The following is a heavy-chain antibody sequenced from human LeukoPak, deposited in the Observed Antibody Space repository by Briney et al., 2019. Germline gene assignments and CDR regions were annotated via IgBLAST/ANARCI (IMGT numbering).Heavy chain of an antibody. V-gene: IGHV3-74*01. CDR1: EFTFRSYW. Sequence: GGSLRLSCAASEFTFRSYWMHWVRQAPGKGLEWVSRINGDGSGTNYADSVKGRFTISRDNARNTLYLQMSSLTAEDTAVYYCARDRGYMVDYWGQGTLVTVSS. J-gene: IGHJ4*02. D-gene: IGHD3-16*02. CDR3: ARDRGYMVDY. CDR2: INGDGSGT.